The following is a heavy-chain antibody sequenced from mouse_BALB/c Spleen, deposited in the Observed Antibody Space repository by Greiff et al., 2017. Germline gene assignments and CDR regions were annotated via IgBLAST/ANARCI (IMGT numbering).Heavy chain of an antibody. CDR1: GFTFSDYY. J-gene: IGHJ4*01. CDR2: ISDGGSYT. CDR3: ARGSYGSIYAMDY. D-gene: IGHD1-1*01. Sequence: DVMLVESGGGLVKPGGSLKLSCAASGFTFSDYYMYWVRQTPEKRLEWVATISDGGSYTYYPDSVKGRFTISRDNAKNNLYLQMSSLKSEDTAMYYCARGSYGSIYAMDYWGQGTSVTVSS. V-gene: IGHV5-4*02.